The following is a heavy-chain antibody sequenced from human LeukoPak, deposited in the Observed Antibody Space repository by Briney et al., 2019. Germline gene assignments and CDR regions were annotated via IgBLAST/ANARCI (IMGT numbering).Heavy chain of an antibody. CDR1: GFTISSYA. CDR3: AKPVVAATHFDY. D-gene: IGHD2-15*01. CDR2: ISGSGGST. Sequence: GGSLRLSCAASGFTISSYAMSWVRQAPGKGLEWVSAISGSGGSTYYADSVKGRFSISRDNSKNTLYLQMNSLRAEDTAVYYCAKPVVAATHFDYWGQGTLVTVSS. J-gene: IGHJ4*02. V-gene: IGHV3-23*01.